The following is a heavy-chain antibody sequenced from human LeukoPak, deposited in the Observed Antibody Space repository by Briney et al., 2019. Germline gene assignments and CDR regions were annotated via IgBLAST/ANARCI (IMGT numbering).Heavy chain of an antibody. Sequence: ASVTVSCKASGYTFTSYYMHWVRQAPGQGLEWMGIINTSGGSTSYAQKFQGRVTMTRDTSTSTVYMELSSLRAEDTAVYYCARAGVITMVRGVIINDAFDIWGQGTMVTVSS. J-gene: IGHJ3*02. CDR1: GYTFTSYY. D-gene: IGHD3-10*01. V-gene: IGHV1-46*01. CDR2: INTSGGST. CDR3: ARAGVITMVRGVIINDAFDI.